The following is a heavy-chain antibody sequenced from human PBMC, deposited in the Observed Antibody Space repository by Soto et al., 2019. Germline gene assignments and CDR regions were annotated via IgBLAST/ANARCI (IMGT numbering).Heavy chain of an antibody. J-gene: IGHJ6*02. CDR1: CYSFTGYG. Sequence: RASVKVSCEVACYSFTGYGIGWVRQAPGQGLEWMGWINTYNGNTNYAQKLQGRVTLTTDTSTATAYIELTSLRSDDPAVYYCSREMRTWRFPPGKVGEYFPYGMDVWDQGTTVTVSS. CDR3: SREMRTWRFPPGKVGEYFPYGMDV. D-gene: IGHD3-16*01. V-gene: IGHV1-18*04. CDR2: INTYNGNT.